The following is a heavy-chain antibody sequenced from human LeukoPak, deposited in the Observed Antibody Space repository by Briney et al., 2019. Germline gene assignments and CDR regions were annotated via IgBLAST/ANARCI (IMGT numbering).Heavy chain of an antibody. CDR1: GFTFSSYS. J-gene: IGHJ6*02. D-gene: IGHD3-9*01. Sequence: GGSLRLSCAASGFTFSSYSMNWVRQAPGKGLEWVSYISGSSSTIYYADSVKGRFTISRDNAKNSLYLQMNSLRDEDTAVYYCARVSILRYFDWSITPSYGMDVWGQGTTVTVSS. V-gene: IGHV3-48*02. CDR3: ARVSILRYFDWSITPSYGMDV. CDR2: ISGSSSTI.